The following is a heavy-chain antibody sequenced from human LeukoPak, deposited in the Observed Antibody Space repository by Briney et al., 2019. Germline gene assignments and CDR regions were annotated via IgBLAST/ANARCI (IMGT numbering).Heavy chain of an antibody. CDR3: ARARITMVRGAYNWFDP. V-gene: IGHV4-34*01. Sequence: SETLSLTCAVYGGSFSGYYWSWIRQPPGKGLEWIGEINHSGSTNYNPSLKSRVIISVDTSKNQFSLKLSSVTAADTAVYYCARARITMVRGAYNWFDPWGQGTLVTVSS. CDR1: GGSFSGYY. CDR2: INHSGST. J-gene: IGHJ5*02. D-gene: IGHD3-10*01.